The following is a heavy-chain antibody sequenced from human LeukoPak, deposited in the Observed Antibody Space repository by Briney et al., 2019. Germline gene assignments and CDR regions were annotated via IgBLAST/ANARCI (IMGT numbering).Heavy chain of an antibody. J-gene: IGHJ6*03. CDR2: IYHSGST. CDR3: ARSVEGYCRGGSCYYYSYCMDV. Sequence: SETLSLTCTVSGYSISSGYYWGWIRQPPGKGLEWIGSIYHSGSTYYNPSLKSRVTISVDTSKNQFSLKLSSVTAADAAVYYCARSVEGYCRGGSCYYYSYCMDVWGKGTTVTVSS. CDR1: GYSISSGYY. D-gene: IGHD2-15*01. V-gene: IGHV4-38-2*02.